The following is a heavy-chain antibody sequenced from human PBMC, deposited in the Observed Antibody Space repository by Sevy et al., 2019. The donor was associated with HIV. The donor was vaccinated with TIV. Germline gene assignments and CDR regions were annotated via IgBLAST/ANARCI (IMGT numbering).Heavy chain of an antibody. CDR2: IYTSGTS. Sequence: SETLSLTCTVSGDSISSYYWSWIRQPAGKGLEWIGRIYTSGTSNYNPSLKSRVTMSVDTSKNQFSLKLNSVTAADTAIYYCARDSHYSGWPFDYWGQGTLVTVSS. CDR3: ARDSHYSGWPFDY. V-gene: IGHV4-4*07. D-gene: IGHD6-19*01. J-gene: IGHJ4*02. CDR1: GDSISSYY.